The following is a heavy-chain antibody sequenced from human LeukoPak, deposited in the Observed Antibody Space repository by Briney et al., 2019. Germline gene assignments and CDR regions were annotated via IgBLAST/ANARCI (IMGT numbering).Heavy chain of an antibody. V-gene: IGHV3-15*04. CDR1: GFTSNYAW. CDR3: TTDEDWNYARKDV. D-gene: IGHD1-7*01. Sequence: GGSLRLSCAASGFTSNYAWMSWVRQVPGKGLEWVGQTVSEIDGGTTDYATPVKGRFTISRDDSKSTLYLQMNSLKIEDTAVYYCTTDEDWNYARKDVWGQGATVIVSS. J-gene: IGHJ6*02. CDR2: TVSEIDGGTT.